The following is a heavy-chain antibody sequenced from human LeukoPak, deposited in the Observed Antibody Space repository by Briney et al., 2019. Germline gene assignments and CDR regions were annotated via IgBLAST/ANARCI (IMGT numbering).Heavy chain of an antibody. CDR2: INPNTGGT. J-gene: IGHJ3*02. CDR1: GYTFSDYY. D-gene: IGHD3-10*01. Sequence: RASVKVSCKASGYTFSDYYFHWVRQAPGQGLEWMGWINPNTGGTNYGQKFLGRVTMTRDTSISTVYMELSRLRSDDTAVYYCARGHGYYGSGSYDHDAFDIWGQGTMVTVSS. V-gene: IGHV1-2*02. CDR3: ARGHGYYGSGSYDHDAFDI.